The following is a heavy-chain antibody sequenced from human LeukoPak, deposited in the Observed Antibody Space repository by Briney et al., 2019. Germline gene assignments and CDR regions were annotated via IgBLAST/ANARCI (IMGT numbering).Heavy chain of an antibody. CDR1: GFTVSSNY. D-gene: IGHD6-19*01. J-gene: IGHJ4*02. CDR3: AKAGIAVAGPDEGYFDY. CDR2: ISGSGGST. Sequence: GGSLRLSCAASGFTVSSNYMSWVRQAPGKGLEWVSAISGSGGSTYYADSVKGRFTISRDNSKNTLYLQMNSLRAEDTAVYYCAKAGIAVAGPDEGYFDYWGQGTLVTVSS. V-gene: IGHV3-23*01.